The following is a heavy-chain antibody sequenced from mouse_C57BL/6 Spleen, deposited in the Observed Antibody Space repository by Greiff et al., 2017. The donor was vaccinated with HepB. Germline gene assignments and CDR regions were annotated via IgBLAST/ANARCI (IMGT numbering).Heavy chain of an antibody. J-gene: IGHJ4*01. Sequence: KLVESEGGLVQPGSSMKLSCTASGFTFSDYYMAWVRQVPEKGLEWVANINYDGSSTYCLDSLKSRFIISRDNAKNILYLQMSSLKSEDTATYYCARVYYSNYHYAMDYWGQGTSVTVSS. CDR1: GFTFSDYY. CDR3: ARVYYSNYHYAMDY. V-gene: IGHV5-16*01. D-gene: IGHD2-5*01. CDR2: INYDGSST.